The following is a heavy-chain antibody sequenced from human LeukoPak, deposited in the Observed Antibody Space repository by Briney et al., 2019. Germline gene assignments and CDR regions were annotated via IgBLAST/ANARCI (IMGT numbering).Heavy chain of an antibody. CDR3: AKDAQGLVRGGIYFDF. J-gene: IGHJ4*02. CDR2: ISYDGSNK. CDR1: GFTFSSYA. D-gene: IGHD6-19*01. V-gene: IGHV3-30-3*01. Sequence: PGGSLRLSCAASGFTFSSYAMHWVRQAPGKGLEWVAVISYDGSNKYYADSVKGRFTISRDNSKNTLYLQMNSLRAEDTAVYYCAKDAQGLVRGGIYFDFWGQGSLVTVSS.